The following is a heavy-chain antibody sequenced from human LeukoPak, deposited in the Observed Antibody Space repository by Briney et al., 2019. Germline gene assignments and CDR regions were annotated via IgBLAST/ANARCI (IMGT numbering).Heavy chain of an antibody. V-gene: IGHV3-33*01. D-gene: IGHD3-9*01. CDR3: ARHQFDSYFDY. J-gene: IGHJ4*02. CDR1: GFTFSSYG. CDR2: IWYDGSNK. Sequence: GRSLRLSCAASGFTFSSYGMHWVRQAPGKGLEWVAVIWYDGSNKYYADSVKGRFTISRDNSKNTLYLQMNSLRAEDTAVYYCARHQFDSYFDYWGQGTLVTVPS.